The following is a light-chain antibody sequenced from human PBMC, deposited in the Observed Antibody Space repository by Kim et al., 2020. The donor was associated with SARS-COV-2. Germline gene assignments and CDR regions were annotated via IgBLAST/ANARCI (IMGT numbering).Light chain of an antibody. J-gene: IGKJ4*01. CDR2: DAS. CDR1: QGIGKY. V-gene: IGKV1-33*01. CDR3: QQFDSLLT. Sequence: LSASVGARVTITCQASQGIGKYLNWYQQKPGKAPKLLIYDASNLDTGVPSRFSGSGDGIHFTFTISTLQPEDVATYYCQQFDSLLTFGGGTKVEI.